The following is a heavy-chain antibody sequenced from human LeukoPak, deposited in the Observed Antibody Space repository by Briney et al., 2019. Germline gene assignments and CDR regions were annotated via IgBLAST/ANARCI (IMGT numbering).Heavy chain of an antibody. Sequence: PSETLSLTCTVSGGSISSGGYYWRWIRQHPGKGLEWIGYIYYSGSTYYNPSLKSRVTISVDTSKNQFSLKLSSVTAADTAVYYCASMFGGSCGSSTSCAGYNPFDPWGQGTLVTVSS. V-gene: IGHV4-31*03. CDR3: ASMFGGSCGSSTSCAGYNPFDP. J-gene: IGHJ5*02. D-gene: IGHD2-2*01. CDR2: IYYSGST. CDR1: GGSISSGGYY.